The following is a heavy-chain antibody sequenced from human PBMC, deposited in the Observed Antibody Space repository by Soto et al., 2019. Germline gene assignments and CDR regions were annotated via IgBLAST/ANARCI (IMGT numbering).Heavy chain of an antibody. CDR3: ARDPYIVVVPRPYYFDY. CDR2: ISYDGSNK. V-gene: IGHV3-30-3*01. CDR1: VFTRRSYA. J-gene: IGHJ4*02. Sequence: GGSLRLSGAASVFTRRSYAMHWVRQAPGKGLEWVAVISYDGSNKYYADSVKGRFTISRDNSKNTLYLQMNSLRAEDTAVYYCARDPYIVVVPRPYYFDYWGQGTLVTVSS. D-gene: IGHD3-22*01.